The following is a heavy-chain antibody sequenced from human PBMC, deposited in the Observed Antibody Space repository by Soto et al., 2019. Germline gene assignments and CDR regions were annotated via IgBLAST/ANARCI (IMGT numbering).Heavy chain of an antibody. CDR1: GGTFRTYA. CDR2: IIPIFGTV. Sequence: QVQLLQSGAEVKKPGSSVRVSCEASGGTFRTYAISWVRQAPGQGLEWMGEIIPIFGTVNYAQNFQGRVTITADESKTTVYMDLRSLRSEDTAVYYCAKGAVAGTPTSYYYYGMDVWGQGTKVTVS. J-gene: IGHJ6*02. CDR3: AKGAVAGTPTSYYYYGMDV. V-gene: IGHV1-69*13. D-gene: IGHD6-19*01.